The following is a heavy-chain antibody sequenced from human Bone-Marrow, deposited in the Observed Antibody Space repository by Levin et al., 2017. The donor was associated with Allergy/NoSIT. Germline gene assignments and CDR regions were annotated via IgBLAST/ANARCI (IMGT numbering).Heavy chain of an antibody. CDR2: ISSSGSTI. D-gene: IGHD1-26*01. CDR3: ARDRVKWELLPNWFDP. J-gene: IGHJ5*02. CDR1: GFTFSDYY. V-gene: IGHV3-11*01. Sequence: GGSLRLSCAASGFTFSDYYMSWIRQAPGKGLEWVSYISSSGSTIYYADSVKGRFTISRDNAKNSLYLQMNSLRAEDTAVYYCARDRVKWELLPNWFDPWGQGTLVTVSS.